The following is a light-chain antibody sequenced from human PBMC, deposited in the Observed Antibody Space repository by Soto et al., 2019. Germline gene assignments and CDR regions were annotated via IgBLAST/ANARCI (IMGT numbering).Light chain of an antibody. CDR3: LQDYVYPWT. CDR1: QGIGND. V-gene: IGKV1-6*01. CDR2: EAS. Sequence: AIQVTQSPSSLSASVGDRVTISCRASQGIGNDLGWYQQKPGKAPKLLIYEASTLQTGVASRFSGSGSGTAFTLTISSLQPEDFATYYCLQDYVYPWTFGQGTKVEVK. J-gene: IGKJ1*01.